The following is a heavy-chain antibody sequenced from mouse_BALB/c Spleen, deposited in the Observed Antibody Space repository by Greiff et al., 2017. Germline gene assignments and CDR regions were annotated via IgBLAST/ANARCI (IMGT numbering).Heavy chain of an antibody. CDR2: ISSGSSTI. Sequence: EVKLMESGGGLVQPGGSRKLSCAASGFTFSSFGMHWVRQAPEKGLEWVAYISSGSSTIYYADTVKGRFTISRDNPKNTLFLQMTSLRSEDTAMYYCAREYCGSSYALDYWGQGTSVTVSS. D-gene: IGHD1-1*01. V-gene: IGHV5-17*02. CDR1: GFTFSSFG. J-gene: IGHJ4*01. CDR3: AREYCGSSYALDY.